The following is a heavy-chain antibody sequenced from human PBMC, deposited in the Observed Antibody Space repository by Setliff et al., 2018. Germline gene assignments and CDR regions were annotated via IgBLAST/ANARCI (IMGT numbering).Heavy chain of an antibody. Sequence: ASVKVSCKASGGTFRTDGFSWVRQAPGKGLEWMGRIIPVFRTANYAQKFRGRVTITADEVARTAYMELSTLRSEDTAVYYCARDTRDKYDSSGYYLSLDSWGQGSLVTVSS. V-gene: IGHV1-69*13. CDR2: IIPVFRTA. D-gene: IGHD3-22*01. J-gene: IGHJ4*02. CDR1: GGTFRTDG. CDR3: ARDTRDKYDSSGYYLSLDS.